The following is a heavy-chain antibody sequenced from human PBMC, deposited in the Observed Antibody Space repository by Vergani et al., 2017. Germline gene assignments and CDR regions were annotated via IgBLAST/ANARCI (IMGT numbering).Heavy chain of an antibody. J-gene: IGHJ4*02. Sequence: QVQLQESGPGLVKPSETLSLTCTVSGYSISSGYYWGWIRQPPGKGLEWIGSIYHSGSTYYNPSLKSRVTISVDTSKNQFSLKLSSVTAADTAVYYCANVRITIFGVVEEEDYWGQGTLVTVSS. D-gene: IGHD3-3*01. CDR2: IYHSGST. CDR3: ANVRITIFGVVEEEDY. CDR1: GYSISSGYY. V-gene: IGHV4-38-2*02.